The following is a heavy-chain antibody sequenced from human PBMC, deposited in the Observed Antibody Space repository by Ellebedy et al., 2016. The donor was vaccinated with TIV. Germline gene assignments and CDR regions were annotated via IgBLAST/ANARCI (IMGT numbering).Heavy chain of an antibody. J-gene: IGHJ6*03. Sequence: GESLKISXAASGFTFSSYSMNWVRQAPGKGLEWVSYISSSSSTIYYADSVKGRFTISRDNAKNSLYLQMNSLRDEDTAVYYCARDHYYYYYYMDVWGKGTTVTVSS. CDR3: ARDHYYYYYYMDV. CDR2: ISSSSSTI. CDR1: GFTFSSYS. V-gene: IGHV3-48*02.